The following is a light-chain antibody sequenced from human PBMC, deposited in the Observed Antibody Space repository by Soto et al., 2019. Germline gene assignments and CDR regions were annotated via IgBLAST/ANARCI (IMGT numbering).Light chain of an antibody. CDR1: QSVSSSY. J-gene: IGKJ1*01. CDR3: KQYGSSKT. Sequence: EIVLTQSPGTLSLSPGERATLSCRASQSVSSSYLAWYQQKPGQAPRLLIYGASSRATGIPDRFSGSGSGTDFTLTISRLEPEDFAVYYGKQYGSSKTFGQGTKVEFK. V-gene: IGKV3-20*01. CDR2: GAS.